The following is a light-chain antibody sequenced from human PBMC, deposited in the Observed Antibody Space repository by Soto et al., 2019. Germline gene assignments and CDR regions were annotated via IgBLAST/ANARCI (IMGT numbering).Light chain of an antibody. CDR2: DAS. J-gene: IGKJ5*01. V-gene: IGKV3-11*01. CDR3: QQRTDWPTIT. Sequence: EIVLTQSPATLSLSPGERATLSCGASRSVRTVLAWYQQKPGQAPRLLIYDASTRATAVPARFSGSGSGTDFTLTISNLESEDFGVYYCQQRTDWPTITFGQGTRLDIK. CDR1: RSVRTV.